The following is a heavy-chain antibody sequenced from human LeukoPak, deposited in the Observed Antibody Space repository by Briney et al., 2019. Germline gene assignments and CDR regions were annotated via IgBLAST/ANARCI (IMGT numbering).Heavy chain of an antibody. CDR3: AKGGYCSGGSCYDDY. J-gene: IGHJ4*02. Sequence: GGSLRLSCAASGFSFTDYYMTWIRQAPGKGLEWVSYISSSGSTIKYADSVKGRFTISRDNSKNTLYLQMNSLRAEDTAVYYCAKGGYCSGGSCYDDYWGQGTLVTVSS. CDR1: GFSFTDYY. V-gene: IGHV3-11*04. D-gene: IGHD2-15*01. CDR2: ISSSGSTI.